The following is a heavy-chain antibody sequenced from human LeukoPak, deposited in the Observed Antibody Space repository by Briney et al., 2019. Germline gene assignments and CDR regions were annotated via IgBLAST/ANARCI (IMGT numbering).Heavy chain of an antibody. CDR3: ARDHVVLAPGGYYYHYMDV. CDR1: GGAFSSYA. CDR2: IIPIFGTA. J-gene: IGHJ6*03. V-gene: IGHV1-69*01. Sequence: SVKVSCKASGGAFSSYAISWVRQAPGQGLEWMGGIIPIFGTANYAQKFQGRVTITADESTSTAYMELSSLRSEDTAVYYCARDHVVLAPGGYYYHYMDVWGKGTTVTVSS. D-gene: IGHD3-3*02.